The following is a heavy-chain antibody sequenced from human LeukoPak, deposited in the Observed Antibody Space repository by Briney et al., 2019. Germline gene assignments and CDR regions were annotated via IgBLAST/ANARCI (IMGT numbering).Heavy chain of an antibody. CDR3: AREIAVKYSGSTNYHFDY. J-gene: IGHJ4*02. Sequence: PGGSLRLSCAASGFTFSNCDIHWVRQAPGKGLEWVSTISGSAGSTYYADSVKGRFTISRDNSNNTLYLQMNRLRAEDTAVYYCAREIAVKYSGSTNYHFDYWGQGTLVTVSS. CDR1: GFTFSNCD. CDR2: ISGSAGST. D-gene: IGHD1-26*01. V-gene: IGHV3-23*01.